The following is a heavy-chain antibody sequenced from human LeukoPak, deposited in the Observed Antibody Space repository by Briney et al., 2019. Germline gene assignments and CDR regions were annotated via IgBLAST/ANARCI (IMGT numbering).Heavy chain of an antibody. CDR2: INPSGGST. V-gene: IGHV1-46*01. J-gene: IGHJ5*02. Sequence: ASVKVSCRASGYTFTSYYMHWVRQAPGQGLEWMGIINPSGGSTSYAQKFQGRVTMTRDMSTSTVYMELSSLRSEDTAVYYCARDSSPARITMVRGVITANWFDPWCQGTLVTVSS. CDR1: GYTFTSYY. CDR3: ARDSSPARITMVRGVITANWFDP. D-gene: IGHD3-10*01.